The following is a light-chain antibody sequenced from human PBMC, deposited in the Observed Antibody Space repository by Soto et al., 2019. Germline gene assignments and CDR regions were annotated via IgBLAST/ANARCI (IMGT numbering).Light chain of an antibody. V-gene: IGKV3-20*01. CDR1: QSVRSNY. CDR2: DAS. CDR3: QQYGSSPLS. Sequence: EIVLTQPPGTLSLSPGETATLSCRASQSVRSNYLAWYQQKPGQAPRFLIYDASSRAPGIPDRFSGSGSGTDFSLTISRLEPEDFAVYYCQQYGSSPLSFGGGTKMEIK. J-gene: IGKJ4*01.